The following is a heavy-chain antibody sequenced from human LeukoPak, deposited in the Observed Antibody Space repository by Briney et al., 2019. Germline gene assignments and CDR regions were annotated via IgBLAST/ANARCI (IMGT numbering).Heavy chain of an antibody. CDR3: ATGYSSSPSGVDI. Sequence: SETLSLTCTVAGGSISSYYWSWIRQPPGKGLEWIGYIYYSGSTNYNPSLKSRVTISVDTSKNQFSLKLSSVTAADTAVYYCATGYSSSPSGVDIWGQGTMVTVSS. V-gene: IGHV4-59*01. CDR1: GGSISSYY. CDR2: IYYSGST. D-gene: IGHD6-13*01. J-gene: IGHJ3*02.